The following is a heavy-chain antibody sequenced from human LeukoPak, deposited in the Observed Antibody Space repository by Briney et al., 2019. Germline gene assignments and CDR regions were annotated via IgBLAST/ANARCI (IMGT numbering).Heavy chain of an antibody. V-gene: IGHV3-30-3*01. CDR2: ISDDGSRQ. CDR1: GFTFSNYA. D-gene: IGHD3-10*01. J-gene: IGHJ4*02. CDR3: VKDRTGTYTLDY. Sequence: RSLRLSCAATGFTFSNYAIHWGRQAPGKGLEWVAFISDDGSRQHYADSVKGRFTISRDNSKNTRNLQMNSLRAEDTAVYYCVKDRTGTYTLDYWGQGTLVTVSS.